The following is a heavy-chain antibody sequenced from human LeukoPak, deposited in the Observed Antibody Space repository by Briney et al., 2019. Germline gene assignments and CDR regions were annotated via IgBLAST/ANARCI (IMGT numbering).Heavy chain of an antibody. V-gene: IGHV3-21*01. CDR1: GFTFSSYG. Sequence: PGRSLRLSCAASGFTFSSYGMHWVRQAPGKGLEWVASISSSGSYIYYADSVKGRFTISRDNAKNSLYLQMNSLRAGDTAVYYCARVEDFDYWGQGTLVTVSS. J-gene: IGHJ4*02. CDR2: ISSSGSYI. CDR3: ARVEDFDY.